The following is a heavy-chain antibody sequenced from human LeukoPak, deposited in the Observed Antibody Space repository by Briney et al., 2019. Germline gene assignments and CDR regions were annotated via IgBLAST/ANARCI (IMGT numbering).Heavy chain of an antibody. J-gene: IGHJ4*02. CDR1: GGAFSGYY. D-gene: IGHD5-18*01. Sequence: AETLSLTCAVYGGAFSGYYWSWIRQPPGKGLEWIGEINHSGSTNYNPDLKSRVTISVDTSKNQFSLKLSSATVADTAVYYCASLRGYSPSDYWGQGTLVTVSA. CDR3: ASLRGYSPSDY. V-gene: IGHV4-34*01. CDR2: INHSGST.